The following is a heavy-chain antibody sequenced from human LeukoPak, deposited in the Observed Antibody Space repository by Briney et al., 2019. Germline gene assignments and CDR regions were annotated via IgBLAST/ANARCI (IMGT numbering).Heavy chain of an antibody. J-gene: IGHJ3*02. Sequence: GSSVKVSCKASGGTFSSYAISWVRQAPGQGLEWMGGIIPIFGTANYAQKFQGRVTITTDESTSTAYMELSSLRSEDTAVYYCARAGSYYAYDAFDIWGQGTMVTVSS. V-gene: IGHV1-69*05. CDR3: ARAGSYYAYDAFDI. CDR2: IIPIFGTA. D-gene: IGHD1-26*01. CDR1: GGTFSSYA.